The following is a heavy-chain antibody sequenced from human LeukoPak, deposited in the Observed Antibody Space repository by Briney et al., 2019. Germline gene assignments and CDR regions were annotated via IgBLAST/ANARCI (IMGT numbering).Heavy chain of an antibody. CDR1: GYSISSGYY. CDR2: IYHSGST. CDR3: ARGRRWYGDYVRTYYFDY. J-gene: IGHJ4*02. Sequence: PSETLSLTCTVSGYSISSGYYWGWIRQPPGKGLEWIGSIYHSGSTYYNPSLKSRVTISVGTSKNQFSLKLSSVTAADTAVYYCARGRRWYGDYVRTYYFDYWGQGTLVTVSS. V-gene: IGHV4-38-2*02. D-gene: IGHD4-17*01.